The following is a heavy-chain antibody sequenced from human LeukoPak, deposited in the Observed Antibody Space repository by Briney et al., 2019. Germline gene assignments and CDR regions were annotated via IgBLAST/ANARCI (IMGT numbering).Heavy chain of an antibody. V-gene: IGHV1-8*01. J-gene: IGHJ4*02. CDR1: GYTFTSYD. CDR2: MNPNSGNT. Sequence: ASVKVSCKASGYTFTSYDINWVRQATGQGLEWMGWMNPNSGNTGYAQKFQGRVTMTRDTSISTAYMELSSLRSEDTAVYYCARRPSKYYDILTGYYRSEFDYWGQGTLVTVSS. CDR3: ARRPSKYYDILTGYYRSEFDY. D-gene: IGHD3-9*01.